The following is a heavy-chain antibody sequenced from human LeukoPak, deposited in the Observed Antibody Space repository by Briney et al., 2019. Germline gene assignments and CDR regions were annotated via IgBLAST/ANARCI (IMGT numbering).Heavy chain of an antibody. Sequence: GGSLRLSCAASGFTFSSYSMNWVRQAPGKGLEWVSSISSSSSYIYYADSVKGRFTISRDNAKNSLYLQMNSLRAEDTAVYYCVRDWATGGFTAWDYWGQGTLVTVSS. CDR3: VRDWATGGFTAWDY. V-gene: IGHV3-21*01. CDR2: ISSSSSYI. CDR1: GFTFSSYS. D-gene: IGHD5-12*01. J-gene: IGHJ4*02.